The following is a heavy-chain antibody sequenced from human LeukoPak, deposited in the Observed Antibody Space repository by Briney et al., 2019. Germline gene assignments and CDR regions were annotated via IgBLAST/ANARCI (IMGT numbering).Heavy chain of an antibody. Sequence: GGSLRLSCAASGFTFDDYAMHWVRQAPGKGLEWVAVIWYDGSNEYYADSVKGRFTISRDNSKNTLYLQMNSLRAEDTAVYYCARDGYCSGGSCYWEDYYYYYGMDVWGQGTTVTVSS. CDR2: IWYDGSNE. CDR1: GFTFDDYA. J-gene: IGHJ6*02. V-gene: IGHV3-33*08. D-gene: IGHD2-15*01. CDR3: ARDGYCSGGSCYWEDYYYYYGMDV.